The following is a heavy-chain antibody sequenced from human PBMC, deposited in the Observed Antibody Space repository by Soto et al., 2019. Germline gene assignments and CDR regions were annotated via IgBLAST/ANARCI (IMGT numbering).Heavy chain of an antibody. V-gene: IGHV4-39*01. CDR1: GGSISNNNYY. CDR2: TDSSGRT. J-gene: IGHJ4*02. D-gene: IGHD4-4*01. CDR3: ARQRGYSNSVFDH. Sequence: SETLSLTCTVSGGSISNNNYYWAWIRQPPGKGLEWIGSTDSSGRTYYYPSLKSRVTISVDTSKNQFSLELSSVTAADTAVYYCARQRGYSNSVFDHWGQGALVTVSS.